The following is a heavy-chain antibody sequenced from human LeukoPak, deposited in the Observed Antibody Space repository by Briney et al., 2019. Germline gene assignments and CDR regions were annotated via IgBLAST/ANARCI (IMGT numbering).Heavy chain of an antibody. CDR3: ARETHYPYDFWSGYSNWFDP. V-gene: IGHV3-23*01. D-gene: IGHD3-3*01. J-gene: IGHJ5*02. CDR2: INDNGDGT. CDR1: GFTFSSYA. Sequence: GGSLRLSCAASGFTFSSYAMSWVRQAPGKGLKWVSTINDNGDGTYYADSVKGRFTISRDNAKNSLYLQMNSLRAEDTAVYYCARETHYPYDFWSGYSNWFDPWGQGTLVTVSS.